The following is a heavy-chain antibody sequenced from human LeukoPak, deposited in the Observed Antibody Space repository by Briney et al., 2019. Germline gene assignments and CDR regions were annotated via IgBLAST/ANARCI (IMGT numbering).Heavy chain of an antibody. D-gene: IGHD2-2*01. J-gene: IGHJ6*02. CDR2: INHSGST. V-gene: IGHV4-34*01. CDR1: GGSFSGYY. Sequence: SETLSLTCAVYGGSFSGYYWSWIRQPPGKGLEWIGEINHSGSTNYNPSLKSRVTISVDTSKNQFSLKLSSVTAADTAVYYCARSEEPAGHYYYGMDVWGQGTTVTVSS. CDR3: ARSEEPAGHYYYGMDV.